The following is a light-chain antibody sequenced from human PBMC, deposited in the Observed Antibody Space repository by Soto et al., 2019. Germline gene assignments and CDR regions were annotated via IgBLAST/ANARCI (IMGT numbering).Light chain of an antibody. Sequence: MMMTQSPATLSVSPGERVTLSCRTSHSVNSHVAWYQQKPGQAPRLLIYDVSNRASGIPARFSGSGSETDFTLTISSLEPEDFAVYYCQQRSDWPLTFGQGTRLEIK. V-gene: IGKV3-11*01. CDR2: DVS. CDR1: HSVNSH. CDR3: QQRSDWPLT. J-gene: IGKJ5*01.